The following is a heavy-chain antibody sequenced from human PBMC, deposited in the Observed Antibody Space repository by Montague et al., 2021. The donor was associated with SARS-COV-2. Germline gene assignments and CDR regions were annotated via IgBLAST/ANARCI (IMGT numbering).Heavy chain of an antibody. CDR3: AKDRQLVGDDAFDI. CDR2: ISISDGNT. V-gene: IGHV3-23*01. D-gene: IGHD6-13*01. J-gene: IGHJ3*02. CDR1: GFTFSSYA. Sequence: SLRLSCAASGFTFSSYAMSWVRQALGKGLEWVSTISISDGNTYYSDSVKGRFTISRDKSKNTLYLQMNSLRAEDTAVYYCAKDRQLVGDDAFDIWGQGTMVTVSS.